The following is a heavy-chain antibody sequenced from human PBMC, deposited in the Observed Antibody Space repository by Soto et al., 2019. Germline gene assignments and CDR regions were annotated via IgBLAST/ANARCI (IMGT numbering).Heavy chain of an antibody. V-gene: IGHV4-34*12. J-gene: IGHJ6*02. CDR3: ARQRPTDGRWEFANYYGMDV. Sequence: NPSETLSLTCAVYGGSFSAYYWSWVRQPPGKGLEWIGEIIHSESTKYNPSLKSRVTISVDTSKNHFSLKLSSVTAADTAVYYCARQRPTDGRWEFANYYGMDVWGQGTPVTVSS. D-gene: IGHD1-26*01. CDR1: GGSFSAYY. CDR2: IIHSEST.